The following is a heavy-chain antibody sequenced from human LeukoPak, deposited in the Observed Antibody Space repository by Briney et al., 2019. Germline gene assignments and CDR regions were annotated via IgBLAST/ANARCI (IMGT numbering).Heavy chain of an antibody. D-gene: IGHD6-13*01. CDR3: ATMVAAPGLLDY. Sequence: GGSLRLSCAASGFTFSSYWMHWVRQAPGKGLEWVSGISGSGGSTDYADSVKGRFTISRDEFKHTLYLQMNSLRAEDTAVYYCATMVAAPGLLDYWGQGTLVTVSS. J-gene: IGHJ4*02. CDR1: GFTFSSYW. V-gene: IGHV3-23*01. CDR2: ISGSGGST.